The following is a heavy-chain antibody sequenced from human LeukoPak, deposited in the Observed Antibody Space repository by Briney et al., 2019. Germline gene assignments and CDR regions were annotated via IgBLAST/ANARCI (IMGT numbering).Heavy chain of an antibody. V-gene: IGHV3-23*01. CDR3: AKDQVPGKVGATDY. J-gene: IGHJ4*02. CDR2: VSGRGGST. CDR1: GFTFSSYA. Sequence: PGGSLRLSCAAAGFTFSSYAMSWVRQPPGKGLEWVSAVSGRGGSTYYADSVKGRFTISRDNSKNTLYLEMNSLRGEDTAVYYCAKDQVPGKVGATDYWGQGTLVTVSS. D-gene: IGHD1-26*01.